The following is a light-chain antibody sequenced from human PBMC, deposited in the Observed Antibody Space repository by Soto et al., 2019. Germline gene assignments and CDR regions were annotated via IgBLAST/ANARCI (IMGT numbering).Light chain of an antibody. CDR3: QQYVSSPQT. Sequence: EIVLTQSPGTLSLSPGERATLSCRASQSISGTYLAWYQQQPGQAPRLLIYGVSSRATGIPDRFSGSESGTDFTLTISRLEPEDFAVYYCQQYVSSPQTFGQGAKVEI. CDR1: QSISGTY. V-gene: IGKV3-20*01. J-gene: IGKJ1*01. CDR2: GVS.